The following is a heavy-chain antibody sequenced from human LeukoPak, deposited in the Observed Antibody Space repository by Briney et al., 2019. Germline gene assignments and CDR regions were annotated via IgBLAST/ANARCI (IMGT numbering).Heavy chain of an antibody. J-gene: IGHJ6*02. CDR3: ARGLRSVGVVIIWYYGMDV. D-gene: IGHD3-3*01. Sequence: PSQTLSLTCTVSGGSISSGGYYWSWIRQHPGKGLEWIGYIYYSGSTYYNPSLKSRVTISVDTSKNQFSLKLSSVTAADTAVYYCARGLRSVGVVIIWYYGMDVWGQGTTVTVSS. CDR2: IYYSGST. V-gene: IGHV4-31*03. CDR1: GGSISSGGYY.